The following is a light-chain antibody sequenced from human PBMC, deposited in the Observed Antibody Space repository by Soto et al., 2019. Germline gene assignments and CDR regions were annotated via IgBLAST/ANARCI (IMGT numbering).Light chain of an antibody. CDR1: SSDVGGHNY. CDR2: DVS. J-gene: IGLJ1*01. V-gene: IGLV2-14*01. Sequence: QSALTQPASVSGSPGQSITISCTGTSSDVGGHNYVSWYQQHPGKAPKLMIYDVSNRPSGVSNRFSGSQSGNTASLTISGLQAEDGADYYCSSYTSSSTSVFGTGTKVTVL. CDR3: SSYTSSSTSV.